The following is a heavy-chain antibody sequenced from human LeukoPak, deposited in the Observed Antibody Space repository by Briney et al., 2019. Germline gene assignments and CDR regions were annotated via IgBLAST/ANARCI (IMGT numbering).Heavy chain of an antibody. V-gene: IGHV4-39*07. CDR3: AGGTLYRGWSYYLDF. Sequence: SETLSLTCTVSGGSISNSSYYWGWIRQPRGKARERIVRVYYSGTTSNNPSLKSRVTISVDMSKNHFSLRLRSVTAADTAMYYCAGGTLYRGWSYYLDFWGQGSQVTVSS. J-gene: IGHJ4*02. CDR2: VYYSGTT. CDR1: GGSISNSSYY. D-gene: IGHD6-19*01.